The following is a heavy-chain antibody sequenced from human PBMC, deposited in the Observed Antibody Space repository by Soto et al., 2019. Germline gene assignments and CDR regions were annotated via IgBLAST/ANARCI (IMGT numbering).Heavy chain of an antibody. J-gene: IGHJ4*02. D-gene: IGHD5-18*01. CDR1: GFSFRTYA. CDR2: ISGSGANR. Sequence: GGSLRLSCAASGFSFRTYAMSWVRQAPGKGLEWVSGISGSGANRYYADSVKGRFTLSRDNSKNTLYLQLNSLRAEDTAIYYCVKDRMAMGSAFDYWGQGTLVTVSS. V-gene: IGHV3-23*01. CDR3: VKDRMAMGSAFDY.